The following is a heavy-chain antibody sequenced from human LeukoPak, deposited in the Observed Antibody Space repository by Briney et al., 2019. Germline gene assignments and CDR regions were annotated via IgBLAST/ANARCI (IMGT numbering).Heavy chain of an antibody. CDR2: IYYTGTT. CDR3: ARVTYDSSGYYHTYYYYVDV. CDR1: GGSISGGSYY. J-gene: IGHJ6*03. D-gene: IGHD3-22*01. Sequence: SETLSLTCIVSGGSISGGSYYWSWVRQPPGKGLEWVGYIYYTGTTNYNPSLKSRVTISLDTSKNQFSLKLSSVTAADTAVYYCARVTYDSSGYYHTYYYYVDVWGNGTTVTVSS. V-gene: IGHV4-61*01.